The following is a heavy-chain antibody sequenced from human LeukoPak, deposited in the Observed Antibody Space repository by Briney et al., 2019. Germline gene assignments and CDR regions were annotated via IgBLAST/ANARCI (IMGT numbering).Heavy chain of an antibody. CDR3: ARDCSSTACQGPVLDF. CDR1: GYTFTSHY. CDR2: IHPSGGNP. V-gene: IGHV1-46*01. D-gene: IGHD6-13*01. J-gene: IGHJ4*02. Sequence: ASVKVSCKASGYTFTSHYVHWVRQAPGQGLEWMGIIHPSGGNPRSTENFQGGVTMTRDTSTSTAYLELRSLTSQDTAVYYCARDCSSTACQGPVLDFWGQGTLVTVSS.